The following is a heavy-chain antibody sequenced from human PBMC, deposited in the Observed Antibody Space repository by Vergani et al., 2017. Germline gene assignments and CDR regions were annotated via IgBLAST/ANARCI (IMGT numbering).Heavy chain of an antibody. CDR2: INPSGGHT. D-gene: IGHD3-9*01. V-gene: IGHV1-46*03. J-gene: IGHJ4*02. CDR1: GYTFTGYY. CDR3: ARGDYGILTGYRY. Sequence: QVQLVQSGAEVKKPGASVKVSCKASGYTFTGYYMHWVRQAPGQGLEWMGIINPSGGHTNYAQKFQGRVTMTRDTSTSTVYMELSSLRSEDTAIYYCARGDYGILTGYRYWVQGTLVTVSA.